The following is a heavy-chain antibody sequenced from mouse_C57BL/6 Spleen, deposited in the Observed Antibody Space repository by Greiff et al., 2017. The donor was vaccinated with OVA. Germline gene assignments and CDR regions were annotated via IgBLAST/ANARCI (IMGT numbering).Heavy chain of an antibody. CDR3: TRLTGTGGFDY. CDR2: IRNKANNHAT. D-gene: IGHD4-1*01. V-gene: IGHV6-6*01. CDR1: GFTFSDAW. Sequence: EVKLVESGGGLVQPGGSMKLSCAASGFTFSDAWMDWVRQSPEKGLEWVAEIRNKANNHATYYAESVKGRFTISRDDSKSSVYLQMNSLRAEDTGIYYCTRLTGTGGFDYWGQGTTLTVSS. J-gene: IGHJ2*01.